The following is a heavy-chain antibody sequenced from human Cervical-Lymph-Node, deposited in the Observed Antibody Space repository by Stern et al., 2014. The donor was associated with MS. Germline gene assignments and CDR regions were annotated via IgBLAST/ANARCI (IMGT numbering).Heavy chain of an antibody. CDR1: GGSISSGADY. CDR3: ARGRQYYYASGSSPPDAFDI. V-gene: IGHV4-31*03. Sequence: QVQLQESGPGLVKPSQTLSLTCTVSGGSISSGADYWNWIRQHPGKGLEWIGYIYYSGSTEYNPSLKRRVIISADTSKKQFSLKLRSVTAADTAVYYCARGRQYYYASGSSPPDAFDIWGQETMVTVSS. D-gene: IGHD3-10*01. J-gene: IGHJ3*02. CDR2: IYYSGST.